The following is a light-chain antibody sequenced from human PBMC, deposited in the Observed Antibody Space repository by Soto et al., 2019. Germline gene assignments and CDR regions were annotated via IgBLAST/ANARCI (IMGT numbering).Light chain of an antibody. Sequence: QSVLTQPPSVSGAPGQRVTISCTGSSSNTGAGYDVHWYQQFPGTVPKLLIYANSNRPSGVPDRFSGSKSGTSASLAITGLQDEDEADYYCQSYDSSLSVWVFGGGTKLTVL. CDR1: SSNTGAGYD. V-gene: IGLV1-40*01. J-gene: IGLJ3*02. CDR2: ANS. CDR3: QSYDSSLSVWV.